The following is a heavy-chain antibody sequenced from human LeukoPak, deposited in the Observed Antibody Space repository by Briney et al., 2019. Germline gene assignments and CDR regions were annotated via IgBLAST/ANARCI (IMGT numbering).Heavy chain of an antibody. V-gene: IGHV4-39*02. CDR1: GGSISSSSYY. CDR2: IYYSGDT. CDR3: ARDPSTMVRGVLDY. J-gene: IGHJ4*02. D-gene: IGHD3-10*01. Sequence: PSETLSLTCTVSGGSISSSSYYWGWIRQPPGKGLEWIGSIYYSGDTYYNPSLRGRVTISVDTSKNQFSLKLGSVTAADTAVYYCARDPSTMVRGVLDYWGQGTLVTVSS.